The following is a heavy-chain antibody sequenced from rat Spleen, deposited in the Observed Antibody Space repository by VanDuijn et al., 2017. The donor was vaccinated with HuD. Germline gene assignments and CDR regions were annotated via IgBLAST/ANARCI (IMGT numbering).Heavy chain of an antibody. CDR1: GFTFSNYG. V-gene: IGHV5-29*01. J-gene: IGHJ3*01. CDR2: ISYDGSST. Sequence: EVQLVESGGGLVQPGRSLKLSCAASGFTFSNYGMAWVRQAPTKGLEWVATISYDGSSTYYRDSVKGRFTFSRDNAKSTLYLQMNSLRSEETATYYCARHELPGYNWFAYWGQGTLVTVSS. D-gene: IGHD1-4*01. CDR3: ARHELPGYNWFAY.